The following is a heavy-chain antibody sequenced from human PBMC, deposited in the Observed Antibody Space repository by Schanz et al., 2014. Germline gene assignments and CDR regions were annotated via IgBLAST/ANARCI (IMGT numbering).Heavy chain of an antibody. CDR2: IKSDGSST. Sequence: EVQLLESGGGLVQPGGSLRLSCAASGFTFSSYWMHWVRQVPGKGLVWVSRIKSDGSSTSYADSVKGRFTISRDNAKNTLYLQMNSLRAEDTAVYYCARAALWFGDNCFDPWGQGTLVTVSS. J-gene: IGHJ5*02. CDR3: ARAALWFGDNCFDP. D-gene: IGHD3-10*01. V-gene: IGHV3-74*02. CDR1: GFTFSSYW.